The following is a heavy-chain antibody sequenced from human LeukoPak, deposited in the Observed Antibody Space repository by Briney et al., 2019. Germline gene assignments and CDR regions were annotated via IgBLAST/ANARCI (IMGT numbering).Heavy chain of an antibody. D-gene: IGHD1-7*01. Sequence: PGGSLRLSCAASGFTFSSYGMHWVRQAPGKGLEWVAVIWYDGSNKYYADSVKGRFTISRDNSKNTLCLQMNSLRAEDTAVYYCARDGPQGWNYYFYYYGMDVWGQGTTVTVSS. CDR2: IWYDGSNK. V-gene: IGHV3-33*01. CDR3: ARDGPQGWNYYFYYYGMDV. CDR1: GFTFSSYG. J-gene: IGHJ6*02.